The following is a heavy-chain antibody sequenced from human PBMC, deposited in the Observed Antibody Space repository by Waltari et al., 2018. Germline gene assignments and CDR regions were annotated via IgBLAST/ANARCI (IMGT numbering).Heavy chain of an antibody. CDR3: ARVRRDGYKNWGFDI. CDR1: GGSISSYS. Sequence: QVQLQESGPGLVKPSETLSLTCTVSGGSISSYSWSWIREPAGKGLEWIGRIYTSGSTNYNPSLKSRVTMSVDTSKNQFSLKLSSVTAADTAVYYCARVRRDGYKNWGFDIWGQGTMVTVSS. V-gene: IGHV4-4*07. J-gene: IGHJ3*02. CDR2: IYTSGST. D-gene: IGHD7-27*01.